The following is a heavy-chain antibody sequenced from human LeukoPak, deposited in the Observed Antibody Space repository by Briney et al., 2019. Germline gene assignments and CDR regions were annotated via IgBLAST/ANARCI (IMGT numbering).Heavy chain of an antibody. J-gene: IGHJ5*02. CDR2: ISGSGGST. D-gene: IGHD3-9*01. Sequence: GGSLRLSCAASGFTVSSNYMSWVRQAPGKGLEWVSAISGSGGSTYYADSVKGRFTISRDNSKNTLYLQMNSLRAEDTAVYYCAKGPQWVNFGILAGYCRWDWFDPWGQGTLVTVSS. CDR3: AKGPQWVNFGILAGYCRWDWFDP. CDR1: GFTVSSNY. V-gene: IGHV3-23*01.